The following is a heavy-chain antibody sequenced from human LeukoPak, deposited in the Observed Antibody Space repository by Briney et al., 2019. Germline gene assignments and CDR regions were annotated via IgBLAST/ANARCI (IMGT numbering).Heavy chain of an antibody. J-gene: IGHJ4*02. CDR2: IYSGGST. Sequence: GGSLRLSCAASGFTVSSNYMSWVRQAPGKGLEWVSVIYSGGSTYYADSVRGRFTISRDNSKNTLYLQMNSLRAEDTAVYYCARDLDYYFDYWGQGTLVTVSS. CDR1: GFTVSSNY. D-gene: IGHD1-1*01. V-gene: IGHV3-66*01. CDR3: ARDLDYYFDY.